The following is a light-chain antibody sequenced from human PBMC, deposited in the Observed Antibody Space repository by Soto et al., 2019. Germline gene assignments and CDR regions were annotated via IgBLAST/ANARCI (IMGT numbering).Light chain of an antibody. Sequence: EVVLTQSPATLSLSPGERAALSCRASQSVSTFLAWYQQKPGQAPRLLIYGASTRATGVPPRFSGSRSGTEFTLTISSLQPDDFATYYCQQYMSYSFGQGTKVDIK. CDR1: QSVSTF. V-gene: IGKV3-11*01. CDR3: QQYMSYS. J-gene: IGKJ1*01. CDR2: GAS.